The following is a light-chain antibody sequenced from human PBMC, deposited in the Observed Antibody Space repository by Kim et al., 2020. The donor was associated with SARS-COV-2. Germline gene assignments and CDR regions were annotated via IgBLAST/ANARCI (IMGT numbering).Light chain of an antibody. Sequence: DVVLTQSPLSLAVTLGQSASISCRSSQGLVHSDGNIYFHWFHQRPGQSPRRLIFQVSNRDSGVPDRFNGSGSGTAFTLQISRVEAEDVRVYYCMQGTHWPPYTFGQGTKLEI. CDR2: QVS. CDR1: QGLVHSDGNIY. V-gene: IGKV2-30*02. J-gene: IGKJ2*01. CDR3: MQGTHWPPYT.